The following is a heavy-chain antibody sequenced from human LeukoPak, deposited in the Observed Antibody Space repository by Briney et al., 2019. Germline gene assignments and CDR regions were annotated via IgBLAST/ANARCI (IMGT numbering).Heavy chain of an antibody. V-gene: IGHV4-61*02. Sequence: SETLSLTCTVSGGSISSGTYFWSWIRQPAGKGLEWIGRIYTSGSTNYNPSLKSRVTMSVDTSRNQFSLRLSSVTAADTAVYYCASVVPASIDYFQHWGQGTLVTVSS. CDR2: IYTSGST. CDR1: GGSISSGTYF. D-gene: IGHD2-2*02. CDR3: ASVVPASIDYFQH. J-gene: IGHJ1*01.